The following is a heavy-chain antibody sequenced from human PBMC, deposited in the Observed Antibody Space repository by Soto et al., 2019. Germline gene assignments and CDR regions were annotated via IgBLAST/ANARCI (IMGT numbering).Heavy chain of an antibody. J-gene: IGHJ4*02. Sequence: QVQLVESGGGVVQPGRSLRLSCAASGFTFSSYGMHWVRQAPGKGLEWVAVISYDGSSKYYADSVKGRFTISSDKSKNTLYLQMNSLRAEDTAVYYCAKDIGSRGWYLSATLDYWGQGTLVTVSS. CDR2: ISYDGSSK. D-gene: IGHD2-15*01. CDR3: AKDIGSRGWYLSATLDY. V-gene: IGHV3-30*18. CDR1: GFTFSSYG.